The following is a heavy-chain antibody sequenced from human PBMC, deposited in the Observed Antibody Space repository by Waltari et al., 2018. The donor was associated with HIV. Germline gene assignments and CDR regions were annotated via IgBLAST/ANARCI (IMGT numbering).Heavy chain of an antibody. CDR1: GGSFSGYY. CDR2: VNHVGRT. D-gene: IGHD6-19*01. Sequence: QVHLEQWGPGLLRPSETLSLTCAVYGGSFSGYYWSRLRHSPGRGLEWIGEVNHVGRTNYSPSLKGRVTVSVDTSKNQFSLTMRSVTAADTAVYYCARDSAPGLAVDDDDGEFFYYGLDVWGQGTTVTVSS. V-gene: IGHV4-34*01. CDR3: ARDSAPGLAVDDDDGEFFYYGLDV. J-gene: IGHJ6*01.